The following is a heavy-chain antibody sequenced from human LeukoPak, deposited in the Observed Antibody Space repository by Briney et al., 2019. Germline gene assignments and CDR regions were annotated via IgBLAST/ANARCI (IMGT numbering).Heavy chain of an antibody. J-gene: IGHJ6*03. Sequence: ASVKVSCKASGYTFTSYGISWVRQAPGQGLEWMGWISAYNGNTNYAQKLQGRVTMTTDTSTSTAYMELRSLRSEDTAVYYCASHPCSGGSCYDYYYYYMDVWGKGTTVTVSS. V-gene: IGHV1-18*01. CDR1: GYTFTSYG. CDR3: ASHPCSGGSCYDYYYYYMDV. CDR2: ISAYNGNT. D-gene: IGHD2-15*01.